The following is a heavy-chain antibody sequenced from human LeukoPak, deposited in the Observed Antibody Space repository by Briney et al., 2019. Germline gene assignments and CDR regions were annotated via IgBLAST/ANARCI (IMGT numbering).Heavy chain of an antibody. Sequence: GASVKVSCKVSGYTFTSYGISWVRQAPGQGLEWMGWISAYNGNTNYAQKLQGRVTMTTDTSTSTAYMELRSLRSDDTAVYYCARVGGWFLSVSSFDYWGQGTLVTVSS. CDR1: GYTFTSYG. CDR3: ARVGGWFLSVSSFDY. V-gene: IGHV1-18*01. D-gene: IGHD6-19*01. CDR2: ISAYNGNT. J-gene: IGHJ4*02.